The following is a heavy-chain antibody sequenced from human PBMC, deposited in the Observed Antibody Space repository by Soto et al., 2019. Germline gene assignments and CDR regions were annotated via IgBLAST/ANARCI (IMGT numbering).Heavy chain of an antibody. D-gene: IGHD3-9*01. Sequence: PGGSLRLSCAASGFSFSDYYMTWVRQAPGKGLEWVSYISSSATYTSYADSVKGRFTISRDNPKKSLYLQMNSLRVDDTAVYYCARRAFEGPIDVWGQGTLGTAPQ. V-gene: IGHV3-11*06. CDR2: ISSSAT. CDR1: GFSFSDYY. CDR3: ARRAFEGPIDV. J-gene: IGHJ4*02.